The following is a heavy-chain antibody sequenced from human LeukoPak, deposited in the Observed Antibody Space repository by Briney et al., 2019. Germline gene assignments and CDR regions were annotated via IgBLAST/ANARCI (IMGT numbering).Heavy chain of an antibody. V-gene: IGHV3-20*04. Sequence: GGSLRLSCAASGFTFDDYGMSWVRQAPGKGLEWVSGINWNGGSTGYADSVKGRFTISRDNAKNSLYLQMNSLRAEDTALYYCARDTYYYDSSGYFDYWAREPWSPSPQ. CDR2: INWNGGST. J-gene: IGHJ4*02. D-gene: IGHD3-22*01. CDR1: GFTFDDYG. CDR3: ARDTYYYDSSGYFDY.